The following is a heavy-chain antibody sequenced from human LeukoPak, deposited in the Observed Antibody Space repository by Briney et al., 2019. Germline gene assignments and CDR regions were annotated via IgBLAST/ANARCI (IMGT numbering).Heavy chain of an antibody. CDR1: GFTFRTYA. CDR2: ISGSGGST. J-gene: IGHJ3*02. Sequence: PGGSLRLSCGASGFTFRTYAMSWVRQAPGKGLEWVSAISGSGGSTYYADSVKGRFTISRDNSKNTLYLQMNSLRAEDTAVYYCAKGIRVGATKGAFDIWGQGTMVTVSS. CDR3: AKGIRVGATKGAFDI. V-gene: IGHV3-23*01. D-gene: IGHD1-26*01.